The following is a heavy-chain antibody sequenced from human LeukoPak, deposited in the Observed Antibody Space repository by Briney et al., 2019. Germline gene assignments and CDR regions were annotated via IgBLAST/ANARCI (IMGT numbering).Heavy chain of an antibody. J-gene: IGHJ2*01. CDR1: GYTFTSYD. Sequence: GASVKVSCKASGYTFTSYDINWVRQATGQGLEWMGWMNPNSGNTGYAQKFQGRVTMTRNTSISTAYMELSSLRSEDTAVYYRARGPKLGINWYFDLWGRGTLVTVSS. V-gene: IGHV1-8*01. CDR3: ARGPKLGINWYFDL. CDR2: MNPNSGNT. D-gene: IGHD7-27*01.